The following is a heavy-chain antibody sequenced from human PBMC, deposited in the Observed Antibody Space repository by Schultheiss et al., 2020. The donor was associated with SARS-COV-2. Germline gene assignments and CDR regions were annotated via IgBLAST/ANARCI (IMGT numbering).Heavy chain of an antibody. CDR1: GFTFSDYY. Sequence: GGSLRLSCAASGFTFSDYYMSWIRQAPGKGLEWVSVIYSGGSTYYADSVKGRFTISRDNSKNTLYLQMNSLRAEDTAVYYCARDGRCSSTSCPDYWGQGTLVTVSS. CDR2: IYSGGST. J-gene: IGHJ4*02. V-gene: IGHV3-66*01. D-gene: IGHD2-2*01. CDR3: ARDGRCSSTSCPDY.